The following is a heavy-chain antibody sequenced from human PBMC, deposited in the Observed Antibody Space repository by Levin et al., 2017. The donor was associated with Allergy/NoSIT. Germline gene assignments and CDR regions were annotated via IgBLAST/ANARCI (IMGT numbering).Heavy chain of an antibody. Sequence: SQTLSLTCAVSGGSISSGGYSWSWIRQPPGKGLEWIGYIYHSGSTYYNPSLKSRVTISVDRSKNQFSLKLSSVTAADTAVYYCARAPRQYSAFFDYWGQGTLVTVSS. D-gene: IGHD1-26*01. CDR3: ARAPRQYSAFFDY. V-gene: IGHV4-30-2*01. CDR1: GGSISSGGYS. J-gene: IGHJ4*02. CDR2: IYHSGST.